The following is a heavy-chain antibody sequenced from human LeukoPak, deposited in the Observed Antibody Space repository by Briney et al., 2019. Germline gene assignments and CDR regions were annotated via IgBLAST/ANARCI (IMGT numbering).Heavy chain of an antibody. D-gene: IGHD5-24*01. V-gene: IGHV4-34*01. CDR2: INHSGST. CDR1: GGSFSGYY. Sequence: SETLSLTCAVYGGSFSGYYWSWIRQPPGKGLEWIGEINHSGSTNYNPSLKSRVTISVGTSKNQFSLKLSSVTAADTAVYYCARGEYGYNTFDYWGQGTLVTVSS. CDR3: ARGEYGYNTFDY. J-gene: IGHJ4*02.